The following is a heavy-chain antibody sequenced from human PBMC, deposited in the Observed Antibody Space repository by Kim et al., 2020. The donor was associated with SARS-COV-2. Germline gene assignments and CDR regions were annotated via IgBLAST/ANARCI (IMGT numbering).Heavy chain of an antibody. D-gene: IGHD2-21*02. CDR3: ARDISVFGCGSDCSYWFDP. V-gene: IGHV4-31*03. CDR2: IYYSGGT. Sequence: SETLSLTCTVSGGSISSGGYYWSWIRQHPGKGLEWIGYIYYSGGTYYNPSLKSRVTISVDTSKNQFSLKLSSVTAADTAVYYCARDISVFGCGSDCSYWFDPWGQGTLVTVSS. J-gene: IGHJ5*02. CDR1: GGSISSGGYY.